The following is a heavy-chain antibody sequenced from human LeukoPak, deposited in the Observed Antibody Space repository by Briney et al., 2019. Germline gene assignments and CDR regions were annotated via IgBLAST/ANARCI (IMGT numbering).Heavy chain of an antibody. D-gene: IGHD3-16*01. CDR3: ASPLTADGLDI. CDR1: GYTFTGYY. Sequence: ASVKVSCKASGYTFTGYYIHWVRQAPGQGLEWMGIINPTGGSTFYAQKFQGRVTMTTDTSTSTGYMALSSLRSEDTAIYYCASPLTADGLDIWGQGTMVTVSS. CDR2: INPTGGST. V-gene: IGHV1-46*01. J-gene: IGHJ3*02.